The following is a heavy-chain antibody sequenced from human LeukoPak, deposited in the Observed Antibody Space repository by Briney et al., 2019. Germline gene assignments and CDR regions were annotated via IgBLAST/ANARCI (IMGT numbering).Heavy chain of an antibody. V-gene: IGHV4-59*01. Sequence: SETLSLTCTVSSGSISSYYWSWIRQPPGKGLEWIGYIYYSGSTNYNPSLKSRVTILVDTSKNQFSLKLSSVTAADTAVYYCAKGSGGSCYSTLDCWGQGILVTVSS. CDR2: IYYSGST. D-gene: IGHD2-15*01. J-gene: IGHJ4*02. CDR3: AKGSGGSCYSTLDC. CDR1: SGSISSYY.